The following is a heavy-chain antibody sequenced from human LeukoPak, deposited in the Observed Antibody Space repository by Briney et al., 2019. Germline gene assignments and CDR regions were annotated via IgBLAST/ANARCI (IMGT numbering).Heavy chain of an antibody. CDR2: ISSDGSDT. CDR1: GFTFSSNW. Sequence: GGSLRLSCAASGFTFSSNWMHWVRQAPGKGLVWVSRISSDGSDTTYADSVKGRFTISRDNAKNTLYLQMSSLRADDTAVYYCATRRDTNNRDYWGQGTLVTVSS. CDR3: ATRRDTNNRDY. V-gene: IGHV3-74*01. J-gene: IGHJ4*02. D-gene: IGHD5-24*01.